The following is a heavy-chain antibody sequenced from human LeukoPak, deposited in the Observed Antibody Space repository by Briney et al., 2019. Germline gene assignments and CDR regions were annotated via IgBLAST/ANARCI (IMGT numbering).Heavy chain of an antibody. CDR2: ISYDGSNK. J-gene: IGHJ4*02. Sequence: GGSLRLSCAASGFTFSSYAMHWVRQAPGKGLEWVAVISYDGSNKYYADSVKGRFTISRDNSKNTLYLQMNSLRAEDTAVYYCARVTYSGSYYFDYWGQGTLVTVS. D-gene: IGHD1-26*01. CDR1: GFTFSSYA. CDR3: ARVTYSGSYYFDY. V-gene: IGHV3-30*04.